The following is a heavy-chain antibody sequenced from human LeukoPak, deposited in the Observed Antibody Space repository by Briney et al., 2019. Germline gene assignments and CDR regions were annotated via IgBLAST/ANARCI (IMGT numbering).Heavy chain of an antibody. CDR3: ARQGYWSGYFVFDY. D-gene: IGHD3-3*01. V-gene: IGHV4-59*08. J-gene: IGHJ4*02. CDR1: GGSISGYH. Sequence: SETLSLTCTVSGGSISGYHWSWIRQPPGKGLEYIGYIYSSGSTNYNPSLKSRVTISVDTSKNQFSLKLTSVTAADTAVYYCARQGYWSGYFVFDYWGQGAQVTVSS. CDR2: IYSSGST.